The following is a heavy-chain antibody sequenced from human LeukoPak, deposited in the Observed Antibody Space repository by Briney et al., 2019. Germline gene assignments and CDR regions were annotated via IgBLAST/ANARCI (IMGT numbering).Heavy chain of an antibody. J-gene: IGHJ4*02. CDR2: IYDSGST. V-gene: IGHV4-59*08. D-gene: IGHD2-2*01. CDR3: ARGQYQLHFDY. CDR1: GGSISSYY. Sequence: PSQTLSLTCTVSGGSISSYYWSWIRQPPGKGLEWIGYIYDSGSTNYNPSLKSRVTISVDTSKNQFSLKLSSVTAADTAVYYCARGQYQLHFDYWGQGTLVTVSS.